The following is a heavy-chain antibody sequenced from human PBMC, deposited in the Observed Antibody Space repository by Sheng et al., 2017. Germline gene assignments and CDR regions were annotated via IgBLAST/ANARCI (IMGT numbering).Heavy chain of an antibody. Sequence: QVQLVQSGAEVKKPGSSVKVSCKASGGTFSSYAISWVRQAPGQGLEWMGGIIPILGIANYAQKFQGRVTITADKSTSTAYMELSSLRSEDTAVYYCAREIYYDSSGGLGFDPWGQGTLVTVSS. CDR3: AREIYYDSSGGLGFDP. V-gene: IGHV1-69*10. J-gene: IGHJ5*02. D-gene: IGHD3-22*01. CDR2: IIPILGIA. CDR1: GGTFSSYA.